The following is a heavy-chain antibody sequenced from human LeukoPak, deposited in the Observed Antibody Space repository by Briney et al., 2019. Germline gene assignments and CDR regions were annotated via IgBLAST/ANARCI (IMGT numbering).Heavy chain of an antibody. CDR1: GGSFSGYY. J-gene: IGHJ4*02. D-gene: IGHD1-26*01. V-gene: IGHV3-66*01. CDR2: IYSGGST. CDR3: ARDAAIVGFDY. Sequence: ETLSLTCAVYGGSFSGYYWSWVRQAPGKGLEWVSVIYSGGSTYYADSVKGRFTISRDNSKNTLYLQMNSLRAEDTAVYYCARDAAIVGFDYWGQGTLVTVSS.